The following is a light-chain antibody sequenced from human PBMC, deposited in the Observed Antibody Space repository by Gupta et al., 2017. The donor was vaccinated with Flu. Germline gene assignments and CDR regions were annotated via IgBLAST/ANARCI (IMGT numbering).Light chain of an antibody. J-gene: IGKJ2*01. Sequence: DIQVTQSPSSLSAAVGDRVTITCRASQYISTYLNWYQHKPGKAPNVLIYDASSLPSEVPSRFNGSGSGTDFTLTINRLQPEDSATYYCQQTVNTPNAFGQGTKLEI. CDR3: QQTVNTPNA. CDR2: DAS. V-gene: IGKV1-39*01. CDR1: QYISTY.